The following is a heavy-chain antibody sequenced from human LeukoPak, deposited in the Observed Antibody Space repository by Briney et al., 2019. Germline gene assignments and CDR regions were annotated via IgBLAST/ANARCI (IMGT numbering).Heavy chain of an antibody. D-gene: IGHD5-24*01. V-gene: IGHV3-30*03. J-gene: IGHJ4*02. CDR1: GFTFSSYS. CDR2: ISYDGSNK. Sequence: PGGSLRLSCAASGFTFSSYSMNWVRQAPGKGLEWVAVISYDGSNKYYADSVKGRFTISRDNSKNTLYLQMNSLRAEDTAVYYCARWLQFSGYFDYWGQGTLVTVSS. CDR3: ARWLQFSGYFDY.